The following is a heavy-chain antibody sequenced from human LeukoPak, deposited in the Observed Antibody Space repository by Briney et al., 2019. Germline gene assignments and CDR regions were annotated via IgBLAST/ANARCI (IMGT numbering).Heavy chain of an antibody. V-gene: IGHV3-48*02. CDR1: EFAFSTYN. CDR2: ISTGSSTT. D-gene: IGHD4-23*01. CDR3: ARVAAGYSVNYFDY. J-gene: IGHJ4*02. Sequence: GGSLRLSCAASEFAFSTYNMNWVRQTPGKGLEWVSYISTGSSTTYYADSVKGRFTISRDNVENSLYLQMNSLRDEDTAVYYCARVAAGYSVNYFDYWGQGTLVTVSS.